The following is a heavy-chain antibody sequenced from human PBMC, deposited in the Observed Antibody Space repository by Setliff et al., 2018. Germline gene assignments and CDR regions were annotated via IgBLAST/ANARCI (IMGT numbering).Heavy chain of an antibody. CDR3: AAERRGYFYLY. Sequence: ASVKVSCKASGYTFTSYAMHWVRQAPGQRLEWMGWINAGNGNTNYAQKLQGRVTMTTDTSTSTAYMELSSLRSEDTAVYYCAAERRGYFYLYWGQGTLVTVSS. V-gene: IGHV1-3*01. CDR1: GYTFTSYA. J-gene: IGHJ4*02. D-gene: IGHD5-18*01. CDR2: INAGNGNT.